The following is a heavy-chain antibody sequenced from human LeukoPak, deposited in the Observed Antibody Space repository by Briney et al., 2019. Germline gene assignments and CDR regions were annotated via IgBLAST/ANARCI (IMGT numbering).Heavy chain of an antibody. J-gene: IGHJ3*02. CDR2: IIPILGIA. V-gene: IGHV1-69*04. CDR1: GYTFTGYY. Sequence: GASVKVSCKASGYTFTGYYMHWVRQAPGQGLEWMGRIIPILGIANYAQKFQGRVTITADKSTSTAYMELSSLRSEDTAVYYCARGRTITMIVVVKEDAFDIWGQGTMVTVSS. D-gene: IGHD3-22*01. CDR3: ARGRTITMIVVVKEDAFDI.